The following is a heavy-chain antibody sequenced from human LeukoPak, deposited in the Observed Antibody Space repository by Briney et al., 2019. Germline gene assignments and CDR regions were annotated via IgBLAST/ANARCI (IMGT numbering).Heavy chain of an antibody. Sequence: SETLSLTCTVSGGSISSYYWSWIRQPPGKPLEWIGHIYYSGSTNYNPCLKSRVTISVDTSKNQFSLKLSSVTAADTAVYYCASRSSIWSGYQNTLYYFDSWGQGTLVTVSS. D-gene: IGHD3-3*01. CDR1: GGSISSYY. J-gene: IGHJ4*02. CDR3: ASRSSIWSGYQNTLYYFDS. CDR2: IYYSGST. V-gene: IGHV4-59*01.